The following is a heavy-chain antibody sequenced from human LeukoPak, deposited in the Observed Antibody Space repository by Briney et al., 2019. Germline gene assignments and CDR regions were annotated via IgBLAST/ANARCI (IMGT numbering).Heavy chain of an antibody. CDR1: GFTFGDSG. V-gene: IGHV3-49*04. Sequence: GRSLRLSCTASGFTFGDSGMSWVRQAPGKGLEWVGFIRSKGYGGTTEYSASVKGRFSISRGDSKSIAYLQMNSLKTEDTAVYYCTRSLDYGDYPIDYWGQGALVTVSS. D-gene: IGHD4-17*01. J-gene: IGHJ4*02. CDR3: TRSLDYGDYPIDY. CDR2: IRSKGYGGTT.